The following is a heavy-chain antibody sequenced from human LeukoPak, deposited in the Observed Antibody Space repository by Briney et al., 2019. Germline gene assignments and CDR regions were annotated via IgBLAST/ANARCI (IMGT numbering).Heavy chain of an antibody. Sequence: PGGSLRLSCATSGFTLSDHYMDWVRQAPGKGLEWVAVIWYDGSNKYYADSVKGRFTISRDNSKNTLYLQMNSLRAEDTAVYYCAKDGSGSGSYYAYYFDYWGQGTLVTVSS. CDR1: GFTLSDHY. CDR2: IWYDGSNK. J-gene: IGHJ4*02. V-gene: IGHV3-33*06. CDR3: AKDGSGSGSYYAYYFDY. D-gene: IGHD3-10*01.